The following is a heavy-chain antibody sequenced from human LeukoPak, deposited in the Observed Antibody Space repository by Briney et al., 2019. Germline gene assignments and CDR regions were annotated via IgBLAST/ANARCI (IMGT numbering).Heavy chain of an antibody. J-gene: IGHJ4*02. CDR3: ARGKSGSYGTKGY. CDR1: GFTFSSYW. Sequence: PGGSLRLSCAASGFTFSSYWMSWVRQAPGKGLECVADIKQDGSEKYYVDSVKGRFTISRDNAKNSLYLQMNSLRVEDTAVYYCARGKSGSYGTKGYWGQGTLVTVSS. V-gene: IGHV3-7*01. CDR2: IKQDGSEK. D-gene: IGHD1-26*01.